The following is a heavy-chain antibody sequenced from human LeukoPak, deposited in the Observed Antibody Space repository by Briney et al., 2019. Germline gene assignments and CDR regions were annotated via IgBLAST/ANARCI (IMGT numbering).Heavy chain of an antibody. CDR2: ISSSGSTI. CDR1: GFTFSSYE. Sequence: GGSLRLSCAASGFTFSSYEMNWVRQAPGKGLEWVSYISSSGSTIYYADSVKGRFTISRDNAKNSLYLQMNSLRAGDTAVYYCARAVDSYGWVDYWGQGTLVTVSS. D-gene: IGHD5-18*01. V-gene: IGHV3-48*03. CDR3: ARAVDSYGWVDY. J-gene: IGHJ4*02.